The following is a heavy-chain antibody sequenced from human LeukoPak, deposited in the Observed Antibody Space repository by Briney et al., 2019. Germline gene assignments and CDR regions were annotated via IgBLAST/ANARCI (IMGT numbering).Heavy chain of an antibody. Sequence: ESLKISCKGSGYGFTSYWIGWVRQMPGKGLEWMGIIYPGDSDTRYSPSFQGQVTISADKSISTAYLQWSSLKASDTAMYYCARLPIYGGYETCFDYWGQGTLVTVSS. CDR3: ARLPIYGGYETCFDY. J-gene: IGHJ4*02. D-gene: IGHD4-17*01. V-gene: IGHV5-51*06. CDR2: IYPGDSDT. CDR1: GYGFTSYW.